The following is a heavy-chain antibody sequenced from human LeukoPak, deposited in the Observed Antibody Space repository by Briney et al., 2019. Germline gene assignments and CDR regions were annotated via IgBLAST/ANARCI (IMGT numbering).Heavy chain of an antibody. Sequence: SVKISCKASGGTFSSYSISWVRQAPGQGLEWMGGIIPIFGTANYAQKFQGRVTITADESTSTAYMELSSLRYEDTAVYYCEREGYGDYAWGQADLLSVCS. CDR2: IIPIFGTA. V-gene: IGHV1-69*01. CDR1: GGTFSSYS. CDR3: EREGYGDYA. D-gene: IGHD5-12*01. J-gene: IGHJ4*02.